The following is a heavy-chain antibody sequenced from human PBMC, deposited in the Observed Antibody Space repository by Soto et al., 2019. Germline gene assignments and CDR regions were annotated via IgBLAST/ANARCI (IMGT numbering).Heavy chain of an antibody. J-gene: IGHJ6*02. V-gene: IGHV3-30*18. Sequence: GGSLRLSCEASGFAFDTYGMHWIRKGAGQGLEWVATMSYDGSKIYYRDSVRGRFSISRDDSKRTLYLQMNSLRAEDTAVYYCAKDRDPYYYYYLMDVWGQGTTVTVSS. CDR1: GFAFDTYG. CDR3: AKDRDPYYYYYLMDV. CDR2: MSYDGSKI.